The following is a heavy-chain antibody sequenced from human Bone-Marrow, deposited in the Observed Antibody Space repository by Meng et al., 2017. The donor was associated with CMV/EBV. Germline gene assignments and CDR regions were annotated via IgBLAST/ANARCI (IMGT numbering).Heavy chain of an antibody. V-gene: IGHV1-46*01. D-gene: IGHD6-19*01. Sequence: ASVKVSCKASGYTFTSYFMHWVRQAPGQGLEWMGIINPSGGSTSYAQKFQGRVTITTDESTSTAYMELSSLRSEDTAVYYCARARAVAGNWEYWGQGTLVTVSS. CDR2: INPSGGST. CDR1: GYTFTSYF. CDR3: ARARAVAGNWEY. J-gene: IGHJ4*02.